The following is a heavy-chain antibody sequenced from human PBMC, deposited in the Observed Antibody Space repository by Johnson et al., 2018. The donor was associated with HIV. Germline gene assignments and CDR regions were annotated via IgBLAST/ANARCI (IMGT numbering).Heavy chain of an antibody. CDR3: ARARGDFWSGYPAFDI. CDR1: GFTFSSYA. Sequence: QVQLVESGGGVVQPGRSLRLSCAASGFTFSSYAMHWVRQAPGKGLEWVAVISYDGSNKYYADSVKGRFTISRDNSKNTLYLQMGSLRAEDMAVYYCARARGDFWSGYPAFDIWGLGTLVTVSS. CDR2: ISYDGSNK. J-gene: IGHJ3*02. D-gene: IGHD3-3*01. V-gene: IGHV3-30*14.